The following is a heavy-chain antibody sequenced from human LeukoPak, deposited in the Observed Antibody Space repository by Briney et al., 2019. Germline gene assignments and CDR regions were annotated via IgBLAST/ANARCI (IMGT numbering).Heavy chain of an antibody. D-gene: IGHD3-10*01. CDR1: GSPFTSNW. V-gene: IGHV5-10-1*01. CDR3: ARLLVSASAWYFDL. Sequence: GGSLQISCKGSGSPFTSNWITWVRQIPGKGLEWRGRIDPKDSYTNYSPSFQGHVTISADKSISTAYLQWSSLRASDTAMYSCARLLVSASAWYFDLWGRGTLVTVSS. J-gene: IGHJ2*01. CDR2: IDPKDSYT.